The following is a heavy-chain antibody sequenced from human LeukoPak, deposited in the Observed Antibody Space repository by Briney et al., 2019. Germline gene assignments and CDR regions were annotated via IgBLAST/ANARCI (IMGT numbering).Heavy chain of an antibody. CDR1: GFTFSSYS. D-gene: IGHD1-1*01. Sequence: GGSLRLSCAASGFTFSSYSMNWVRQAPGKGLEWVSYISSSSSTIYYADSVKGRFTISRDNAKNLLYLQMNSLRAEDTAVYYCATGTTDGGFDYWGQGTLVTVSS. V-gene: IGHV3-48*01. CDR2: ISSSSSTI. J-gene: IGHJ4*02. CDR3: ATGTTDGGFDY.